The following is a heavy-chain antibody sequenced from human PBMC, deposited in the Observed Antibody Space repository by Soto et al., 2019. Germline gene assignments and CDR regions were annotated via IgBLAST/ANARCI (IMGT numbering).Heavy chain of an antibody. CDR2: ISSSSSYT. D-gene: IGHD5-12*01. V-gene: IGHV3-11*06. CDR1: GFTFSDYY. J-gene: IGHJ6*02. Sequence: GGSLRLSCAASGFTFSDYYMSWIRQAPGKGLEWVSYISSSSSYTNYADSVKGRFTISRDNAKNSLYLQMNSLRAEDTAVYYCARYEREGGYEIREYYYYYASDVSGPRTTGPVS. CDR3: ARYEREGGYEIREYYYYYASDV.